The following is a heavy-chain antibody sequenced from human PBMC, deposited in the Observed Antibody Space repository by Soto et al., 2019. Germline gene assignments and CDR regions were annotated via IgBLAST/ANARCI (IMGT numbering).Heavy chain of an antibody. CDR1: GDSVSSNSAA. D-gene: IGHD3-22*01. Sequence: KQSQTLSLPCAISGDSVSSNSAAWNWIRQSPSRGLEWLGRTYYRSKWYNDYAVSVKSRITINPDTSKNQFSLQLNSVTPEDTAVYYCARDVGYPYYDYYDSSGYHPMPYYFDYWGQGTLVTVSS. J-gene: IGHJ4*02. V-gene: IGHV6-1*01. CDR3: ARDVGYPYYDYYDSSGYHPMPYYFDY. CDR2: TYYRSKWYN.